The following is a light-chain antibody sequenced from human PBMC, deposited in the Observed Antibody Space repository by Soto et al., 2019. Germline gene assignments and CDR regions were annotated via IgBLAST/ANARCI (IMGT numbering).Light chain of an antibody. CDR1: QSVSSSY. V-gene: IGKV3-20*01. CDR2: GAS. Sequence: EIVLTQSPGTLSLSPGERATLSCRASQSVSSSYLAWYQQKPGQAPRLLIYGASSRATAIPDRFSGSGSGTDFTLTIIRLDPEDFAVYYCQQYGSSPKLTFGGGTKVEIK. CDR3: QQYGSSPKLT. J-gene: IGKJ4*01.